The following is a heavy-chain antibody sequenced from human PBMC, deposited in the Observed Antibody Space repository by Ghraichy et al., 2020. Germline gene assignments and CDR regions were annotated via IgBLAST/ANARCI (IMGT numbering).Heavy chain of an antibody. V-gene: IGHV3-7*01. CDR3: ARRRGSYSYDY. CDR2: IKQDGSEK. CDR1: GFTFSNYW. Sequence: GDLRLSCAASGFTFSNYWMTWVRQAPGKGLEWVANIKQDGSEKYYVDSVKGRFTISRDNAKNSLFLQMNSLRAEDTAVYYCARRRGSYSYDYWGQGTLVTVSS. J-gene: IGHJ4*02. D-gene: IGHD3-10*01.